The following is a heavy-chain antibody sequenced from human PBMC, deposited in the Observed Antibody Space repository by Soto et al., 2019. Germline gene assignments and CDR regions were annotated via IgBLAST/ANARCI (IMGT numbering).Heavy chain of an antibody. CDR1: GFTFSSYS. V-gene: IGHV3-48*02. D-gene: IGHD7-27*01. Sequence: GGSLRLSCAASGFTFSSYSMNWVRQAPGKGLEWVSYISSSSSTIYYADSVRGRFTISRDNAKNSLYLQMNSLRDEDTAVYYCARYRWTTGGDAFDIWGQGTMVTVSS. J-gene: IGHJ3*02. CDR2: ISSSSSTI. CDR3: ARYRWTTGGDAFDI.